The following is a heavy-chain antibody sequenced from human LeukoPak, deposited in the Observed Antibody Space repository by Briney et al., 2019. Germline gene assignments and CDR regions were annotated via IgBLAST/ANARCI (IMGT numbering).Heavy chain of an antibody. CDR1: GFTVSSNY. CDR2: IYSGGST. CDR3: ARTQSGYSYGYSYYFDY. V-gene: IGHV3-53*01. D-gene: IGHD5-18*01. Sequence: GGSLRLSCAASGFTVSSNYMSWVRQAPGKGLEWVSVIYSGGSTYYADSVKGRFTISRDNSKNPLYLQMNSLRAEDTAVYYCARTQSGYSYGYSYYFDYWGQGTLVTVSS. J-gene: IGHJ4*02.